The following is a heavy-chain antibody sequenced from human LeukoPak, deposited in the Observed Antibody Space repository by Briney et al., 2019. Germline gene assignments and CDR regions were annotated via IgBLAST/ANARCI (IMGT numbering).Heavy chain of an antibody. Sequence: SETPSLTCTVSGGSINGYYWSWLRQSPGKGLEWIGYIYYSGITNYKPSLSRRVTMSVDTSMNQFSLRLSSVTAAYTAVYYCARVGGLTRGHFYYYYYGMDVWGQGSPVTVSS. CDR1: GGSINGYY. D-gene: IGHD3-16*01. CDR3: ARVGGLTRGHFYYYYYGMDV. CDR2: IYYSGIT. V-gene: IGHV4-59*01. J-gene: IGHJ6*02.